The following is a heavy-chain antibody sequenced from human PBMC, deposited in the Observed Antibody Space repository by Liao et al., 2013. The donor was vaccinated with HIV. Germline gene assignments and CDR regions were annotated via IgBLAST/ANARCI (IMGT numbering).Heavy chain of an antibody. Sequence: QLQLQEPGPGLVKPSETLSLTCTVSGGSISSSSYHWGWIRQPPGKGLEWIGSIYYSGTTYYNPSLNSRVTISVDTSKNQFSLKLTSVTAADTAVYYCARDYREYCSSTSCYGRAYFQHWGQGTLVTVSS. J-gene: IGHJ1*01. CDR2: IYYSGTT. V-gene: IGHV4-39*07. D-gene: IGHD2-2*01. CDR3: ARDYREYCSSTSCYGRAYFQH. CDR1: GGSISSSSYH.